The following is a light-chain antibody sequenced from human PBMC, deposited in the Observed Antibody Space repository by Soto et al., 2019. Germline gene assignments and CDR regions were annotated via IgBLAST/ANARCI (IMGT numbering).Light chain of an antibody. CDR3: QQYGDSRT. CDR1: QSVSSRF. J-gene: IGKJ1*01. Sequence: ELVLTQSPGTLSLSPGERATLSCRASQSVSSRFLAWYQQKPGQAPRLLIYGASSRATGIPDRFSGSGSGTDFTLTISRLEPEDVALYYCQQYGDSRTFGQGTKVDIK. V-gene: IGKV3-20*01. CDR2: GAS.